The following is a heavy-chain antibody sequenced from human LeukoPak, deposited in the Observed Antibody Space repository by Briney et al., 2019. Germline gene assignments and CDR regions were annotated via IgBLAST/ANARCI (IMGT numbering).Heavy chain of an antibody. V-gene: IGHV1-2*06. J-gene: IGHJ6*02. CDR1: GYTFTDYY. CDR3: ARDEYNWNDRSYYYYGMDV. Sequence: ASVKVSCKASGYTFTDYYMHWVRQAPGQGLEWMGRINPNSGGTNSAQKFQGRVTMTRDTSISTAYMELNRLRSDDTAVYYCARDEYNWNDRSYYYYGMDVWGQGTTVTVSS. CDR2: INPNSGGT. D-gene: IGHD1-1*01.